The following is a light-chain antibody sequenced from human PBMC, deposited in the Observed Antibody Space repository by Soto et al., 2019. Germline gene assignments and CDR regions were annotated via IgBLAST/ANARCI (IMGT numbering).Light chain of an antibody. J-gene: IGKJ5*01. CDR1: QSISSH. CDR3: QHRSNWPPT. CDR2: DVS. V-gene: IGKV3-11*01. Sequence: EIVLTQSPATLSLSPGERATLSCRASQSISSHLAWYQQKPGQAPRLLIYDVSNRATGIPARFSGSGSGTEFTLTISSLEPEDFAVYYCQHRSNWPPTFGQGTRLEIK.